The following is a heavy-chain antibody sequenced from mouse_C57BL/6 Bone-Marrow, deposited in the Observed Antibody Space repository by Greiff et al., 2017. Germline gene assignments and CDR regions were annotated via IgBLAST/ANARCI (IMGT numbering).Heavy chain of an antibody. Sequence: VQLQQSGAELVKPGASVKLSCTASGFNIKDYYMHWVKQRTEQGLEWIGRIAPEDGETKYAPTFQGKATITADPSSNTAYLQLSSLTSEDTAVYYCALGGTWWGQGTTLTVSS. J-gene: IGHJ2*01. CDR3: ALGGTW. CDR2: IAPEDGET. D-gene: IGHD3-1*01. V-gene: IGHV14-2*01. CDR1: GFNIKDYY.